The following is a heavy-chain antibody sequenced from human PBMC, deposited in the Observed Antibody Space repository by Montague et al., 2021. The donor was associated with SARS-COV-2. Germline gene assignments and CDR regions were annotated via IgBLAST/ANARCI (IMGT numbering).Heavy chain of an antibody. CDR2: IYYSGST. D-gene: IGHD3-3*01. Sequence: SETLSLTCTVSGGSISSYYWSWIRQPPGKGLEWIGYIYYSGSTNYNPSLKSRVTISVDTSKNQFSLKLSSVTAADTAVYCCARDQGRSYDFWSGYVEGFDGDYYYGMDVWGQGTTVTVSS. CDR3: ARDQGRSYDFWSGYVEGFDGDYYYGMDV. V-gene: IGHV4-59*01. CDR1: GGSISSYY. J-gene: IGHJ6*02.